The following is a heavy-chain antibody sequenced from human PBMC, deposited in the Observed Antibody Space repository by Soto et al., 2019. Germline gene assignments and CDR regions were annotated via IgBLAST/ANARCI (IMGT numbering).Heavy chain of an antibody. CDR1: GDSISTVNYY. CDR2: IYYSGST. CDR3: ARGLITGSQYSGGWYYFDS. J-gene: IGHJ4*02. Sequence: SETLSLTCTVSGDSISTVNYYWSWIRQHPGKGLEWIGYIYYSGSTYYNPSLKSRVTISVETTKNQFSLKLSSVTAADTAVYYCARGLITGSQYSGGWYYFDSWGQGTQVTVSS. D-gene: IGHD1-26*01. V-gene: IGHV4-31*03.